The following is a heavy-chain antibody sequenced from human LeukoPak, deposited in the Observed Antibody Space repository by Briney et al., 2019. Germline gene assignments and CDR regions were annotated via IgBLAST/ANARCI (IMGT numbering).Heavy chain of an antibody. J-gene: IGHJ4*02. V-gene: IGHV1-2*02. Sequence: ASVTVSCKASGYVFTDYYIHWVRQAPGQGLEWMGWINPYSGGTNYAQKFRGRVTMTRDTSISTAYVDLSRLTSDDTAVYYCARSEIYCNNGFCYREPCDYWGQGTLVTVSS. D-gene: IGHD2-8*01. CDR1: GYVFTDYY. CDR2: INPYSGGT. CDR3: ARSEIYCNNGFCYREPCDY.